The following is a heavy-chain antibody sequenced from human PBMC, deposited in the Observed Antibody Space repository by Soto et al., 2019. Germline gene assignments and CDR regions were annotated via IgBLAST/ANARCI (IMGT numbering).Heavy chain of an antibody. J-gene: IGHJ4*02. V-gene: IGHV1-3*04. D-gene: IGHD3-3*01. CDR2: INTGNGNT. CDR3: ARLQRYVEGLPGGLDY. CDR1: GYSFSNYN. Sequence: ASVKVSCKSSGYSFSNYNLHWVRQAPGQSLEWVGWINTGNGNTKYSAKFHDRVTISRDTSANTAYMELHNLRSEDTAVYFCARLQRYVEGLPGGLDYWGQGTLVTVS.